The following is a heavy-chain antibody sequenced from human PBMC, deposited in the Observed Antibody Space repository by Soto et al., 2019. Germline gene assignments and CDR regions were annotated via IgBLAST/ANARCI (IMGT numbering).Heavy chain of an antibody. CDR3: ARAYYYGSGMSYYYYYGMDV. CDR1: GGSISSSNW. Sequence: SETLSLTCAVSGGSISSSNWWSWVRQPPGKGLEWIGEIYHSGSTNYNPSLKSRVTISVDKSKNQFSLKLSSVTAADTAVYYCARAYYYGSGMSYYYYYGMDVWGQGTTVTVSS. J-gene: IGHJ6*02. D-gene: IGHD3-10*01. CDR2: IYHSGST. V-gene: IGHV4-4*02.